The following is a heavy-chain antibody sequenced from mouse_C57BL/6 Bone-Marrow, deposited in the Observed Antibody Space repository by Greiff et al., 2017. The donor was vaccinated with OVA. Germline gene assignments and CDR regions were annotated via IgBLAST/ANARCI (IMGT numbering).Heavy chain of an antibody. CDR3: AIFMTAPGDY. V-gene: IGHV1-64*01. CDR1: GYTFTSYW. D-gene: IGHD1-1*01. CDR2: IHPNSGST. Sequence: QVQLQQPGAELVKPGASVKLSCKASGYTFTSYWMHWVKQRPGQGLEWIGMIHPNSGSTNYNEKLKSKATLTVDKSSSTAYMQLSSLTSEDSAVYYYAIFMTAPGDYWGQGTTLTVSS. J-gene: IGHJ2*01.